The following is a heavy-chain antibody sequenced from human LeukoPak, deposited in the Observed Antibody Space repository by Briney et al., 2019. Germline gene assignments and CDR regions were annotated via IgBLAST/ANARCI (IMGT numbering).Heavy chain of an antibody. J-gene: IGHJ4*02. D-gene: IGHD4-17*01. CDR2: ISTYNGNT. CDR1: GYMFTSLG. V-gene: IGHV1-18*01. CDR3: ARDRLTTVTTFDY. Sequence: ASVKVSCKASGYMFTSLGISWVRQAPGQGLEWMGWISTYNGNTNYAQKYRGRVTMTTDTSTSTVYMELRSLRSDDTAVYYCARDRLTTVTTFDYWGQGTLVTVSS.